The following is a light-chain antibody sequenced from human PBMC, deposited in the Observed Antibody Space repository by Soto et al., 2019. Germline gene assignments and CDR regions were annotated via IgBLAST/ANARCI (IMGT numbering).Light chain of an antibody. CDR1: QSVSSSS. J-gene: IGKJ2*01. CDR2: GAS. Sequence: EIVLTQSPCTLSAPPLQRAHLSFRSSQSVSSSSITWYQQKPGQAPRLLIYGASTRATGIQDRFSGSGSGTDFSLTISRLEPEDFAVYYFLQFDNAIRSNFGQGTKVDI. CDR3: LQFDNAIRSN. V-gene: IGKV3-20*01.